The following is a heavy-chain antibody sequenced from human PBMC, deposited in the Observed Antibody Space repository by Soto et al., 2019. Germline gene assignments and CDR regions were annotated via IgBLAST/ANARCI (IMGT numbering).Heavy chain of an antibody. V-gene: IGHV4-59*08. CDR1: GDSISSYY. CDR2: IYYSGST. J-gene: IGHJ5*02. Sequence: SETLALTCTVSGDSISSYYWSWIRKRPGKGLEWVGYIYYSGSTNYNPSLKSRVTISVDASKNQFSLKLSSVTAADTAVYYCARQKPSYDSSGYYYVFDPWGQGTLVTVSS. D-gene: IGHD3-22*01. CDR3: ARQKPSYDSSGYYYVFDP.